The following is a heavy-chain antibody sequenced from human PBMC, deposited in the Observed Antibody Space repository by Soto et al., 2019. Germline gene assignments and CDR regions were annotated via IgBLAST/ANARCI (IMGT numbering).Heavy chain of an antibody. D-gene: IGHD3-22*01. V-gene: IGHV2-5*02. CDR1: GFSLSTSGVG. Sequence: QITLKESGPTLVKPTQTLTLTCSFSGFSLSTSGVGVGWIRQPPGKALECLALIYWDDDKRYSPSLKSRLTITKDTSKNQVVLTMTNMDPVETATYFCAHRLCDSSCYWDVGYFDYGGRGTLVTVSS. J-gene: IGHJ4*02. CDR3: AHRLCDSSCYWDVGYFDY. CDR2: IYWDDDK.